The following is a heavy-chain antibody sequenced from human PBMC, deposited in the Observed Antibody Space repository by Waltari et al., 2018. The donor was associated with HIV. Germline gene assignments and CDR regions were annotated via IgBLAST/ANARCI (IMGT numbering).Heavy chain of an antibody. CDR2: IYPFASET. V-gene: IGHV5-51*03. D-gene: IGHD5-18*01. Sequence: EVQLVQSGAEVRKSGESLKISCKASGYTFTNSWIAWVRQMSGEGLEWMGIIYPFASETSYNPSVEGQMAISADKSSATAYLEWSNLNASDAAIYYCARLFYYATTGYIKHAFDIWGQGTVVTVS. CDR3: ARLFYYATTGYIKHAFDI. CDR1: GYTFTNSW. J-gene: IGHJ3*02.